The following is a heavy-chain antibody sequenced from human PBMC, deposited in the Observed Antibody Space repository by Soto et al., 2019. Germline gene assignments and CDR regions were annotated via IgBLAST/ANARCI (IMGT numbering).Heavy chain of an antibody. CDR2: LNPNGATT. Sequence: QVQLVQSGAEVKKPGASVKVSCKASGYTFTSYFMHWVRQAPGQGLEWMGILNPNGATTTYAQRFIGSVTMSRDTARSTVCMEFSCLTVDEPAGYYFARGGAYSSWAGVDYCGQGALVIV. CDR3: ARGGAYSSWAGVDY. D-gene: IGHD6-13*01. V-gene: IGHV1-46*01. J-gene: IGHJ4*02. CDR1: GYTFTSYF.